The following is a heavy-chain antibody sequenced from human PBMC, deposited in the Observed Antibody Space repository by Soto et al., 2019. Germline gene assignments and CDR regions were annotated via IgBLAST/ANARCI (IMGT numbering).Heavy chain of an antibody. Sequence: EVQLVESGGGLVQPGGSLRLSCAASGHPFGDNWMHWVRQAPGKGLVWVSRISNDGSDTTYADSVRGRFTVSRDNAKNTLYLQMNSLRAEDTAVYYCARDSYSSATHWGHGTLVTVSS. V-gene: IGHV3-74*01. CDR1: GHPFGDNW. J-gene: IGHJ4*01. CDR3: ARDSYSSATH. CDR2: ISNDGSDT. D-gene: IGHD4-4*01.